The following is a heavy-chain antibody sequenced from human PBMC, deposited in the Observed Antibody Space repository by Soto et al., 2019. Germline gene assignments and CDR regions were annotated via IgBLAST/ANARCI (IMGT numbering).Heavy chain of an antibody. CDR3: ARERDASSWSSAEYLQH. D-gene: IGHD6-13*01. Sequence: ASVKVSCKASGYTFSNYGIHWVRQAPGQGLEWMGWISAYNGNTNYAQKLQGRVTMTTDRSTSTVYMELRSLRFDDTAVYFCARERDASSWSSAEYLQHWGQGTLVTVSS. J-gene: IGHJ1*01. V-gene: IGHV1-18*01. CDR1: GYTFSNYG. CDR2: ISAYNGNT.